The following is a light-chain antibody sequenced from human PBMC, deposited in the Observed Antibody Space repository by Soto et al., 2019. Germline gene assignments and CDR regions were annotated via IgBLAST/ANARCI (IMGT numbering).Light chain of an antibody. CDR3: QQYNVYSLT. Sequence: DIQMTQSPSTLSASIGDRVTITCRASQSISSWLAWYQQKPGKAPKLLISKASYLESGVPSRFGGSGSGTAFSLTISSLQPDDFATYYCQQYNVYSLTFGQGTKLEIK. J-gene: IGKJ2*01. CDR2: KAS. CDR1: QSISSW. V-gene: IGKV1-5*03.